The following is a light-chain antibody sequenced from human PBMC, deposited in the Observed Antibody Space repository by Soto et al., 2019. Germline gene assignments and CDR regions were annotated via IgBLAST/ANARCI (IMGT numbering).Light chain of an antibody. J-gene: IGKJ2*01. CDR1: QRISSNF. CDR2: GAS. V-gene: IGKV3-20*01. Sequence: EIVLTQSPVPLSLSPGERATLSCRASQRISSNFLAWFQQNPGLPPRLLIYGASTRASRVPDRFSGGGSGTDFVLTISRLEPEDFAVYYCQQYGRSPFTFGQGTKLQIK. CDR3: QQYGRSPFT.